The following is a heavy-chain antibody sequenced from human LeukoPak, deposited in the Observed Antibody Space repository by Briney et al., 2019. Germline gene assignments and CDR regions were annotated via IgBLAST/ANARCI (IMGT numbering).Heavy chain of an antibody. CDR3: ARDGGYRSGGGCYYNYAMDV. CDR2: ISRYSSTI. CDR1: GSTFSTYS. V-gene: IGHV3-48*02. D-gene: IGHD2-15*01. J-gene: IGHJ6*02. Sequence: GGSLRLSCAASGSTFSTYSMNWVRQAPGKGLEWVSYISRYSSTIYYADSVKGRFTISRDNAKNSLYLQMNSLRDEDTAVYYCARDGGYRSGGGCYYNYAMDVWGQGTTVTVSS.